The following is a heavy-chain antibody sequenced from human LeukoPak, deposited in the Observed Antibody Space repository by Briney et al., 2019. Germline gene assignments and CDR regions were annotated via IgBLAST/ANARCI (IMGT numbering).Heavy chain of an antibody. CDR1: GFTFNTYN. CDR2: ISSSSSYI. J-gene: IGHJ6*03. CDR3: ARDPYSGSYGDYYYYYMDV. V-gene: IGHV3-21*01. D-gene: IGHD1-26*01. Sequence: GGSLRLSCAGSGFTFNTYNMNWVRQAPGKGLEWVSSISSSSSYIYYADSVKGRFTISRDNAKNSLYLQMNSLRDEDTAVYYCARDPYSGSYGDYYYYYMDVWGKGTIVTISS.